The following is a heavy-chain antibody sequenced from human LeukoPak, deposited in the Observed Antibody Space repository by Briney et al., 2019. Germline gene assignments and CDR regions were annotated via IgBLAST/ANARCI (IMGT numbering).Heavy chain of an antibody. J-gene: IGHJ3*02. D-gene: IGHD3-22*01. Sequence: GGSLRLSCAASGFTFSSYAMHWVRQAPGKGLEWVAVISYDGSNKYYADSVKGRFTTSRDNSKNTLYLQMNSLRAEDTAVYYCARDSYDSSGYYYGAFDIWGQGTMVTVSS. CDR3: ARDSYDSSGYYYGAFDI. CDR2: ISYDGSNK. CDR1: GFTFSSYA. V-gene: IGHV3-30*04.